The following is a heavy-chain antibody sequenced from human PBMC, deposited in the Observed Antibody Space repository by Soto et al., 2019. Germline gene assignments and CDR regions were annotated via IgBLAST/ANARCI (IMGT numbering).Heavy chain of an antibody. CDR2: IYSGGNT. CDR3: ARHPSVSRGPRFDY. D-gene: IGHD2-8*01. J-gene: IGHJ4*02. CDR1: GGSISSGGYS. V-gene: IGHV4-30-2*03. Sequence: PSGTLSLTCGVSGGSISSGGYSWSWIRQPPGKGLEWIGSIYSGGNTFYYPSLKNRLTMSVDTSKNQFSLKLSSVTAADTAVYYCARHPSVSRGPRFDYWGQGTPVTVSS.